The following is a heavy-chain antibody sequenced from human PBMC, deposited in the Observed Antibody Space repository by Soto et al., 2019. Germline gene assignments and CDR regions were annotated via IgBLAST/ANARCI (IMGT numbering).Heavy chain of an antibody. Sequence: SVKLSCKVSGYTLTDLSMHWVRQAPGKGLEWMGGIIPIFGTANYAQKFQGRVTITADEPTSTAYMELSSLRSEDTAVYYCASAGLAYCGGDCPTTIWGQGTMVTVSS. CDR3: ASAGLAYCGGDCPTTI. D-gene: IGHD2-21*02. CDR2: IIPIFGTA. CDR1: GYTLTDLS. V-gene: IGHV1-69*13. J-gene: IGHJ3*02.